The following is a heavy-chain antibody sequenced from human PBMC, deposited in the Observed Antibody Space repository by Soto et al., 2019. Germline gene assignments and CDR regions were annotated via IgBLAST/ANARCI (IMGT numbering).Heavy chain of an antibody. CDR2: ITNGGANT. V-gene: IGHV3-23*01. CDR1: GFSFSRYA. J-gene: IGHJ4*02. CDR3: AKGSASGSPYYFDF. D-gene: IGHD6-25*01. Sequence: GGSLRLSCAGSGFSFSRYAMSWIRQTPETGLEWVAAITNGGANTYSADSVKGRFTTSRDNSKNTLYLQMNSLRAEDTAVYFCAKGSASGSPYYFDFWGQGTLVTVSS.